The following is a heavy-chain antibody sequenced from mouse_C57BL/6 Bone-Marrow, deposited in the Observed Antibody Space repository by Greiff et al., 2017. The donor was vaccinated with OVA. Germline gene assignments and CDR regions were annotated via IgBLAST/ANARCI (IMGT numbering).Heavy chain of an antibody. V-gene: IGHV5-9-1*02. J-gene: IGHJ3*01. CDR3: TRGGGVFAY. Sequence: EVKLVESGEGLVKPGGSLKLSCAASGFTFSSYAMSWVRQTPEQRLEWVAYICPGGDYIYYADNVKGRVTISRDKARNTLYLQMSSLKSEDTDMYYCTRGGGVFAYWGQGTLVTVSA. CDR2: ICPGGDYI. D-gene: IGHD1-1*02. CDR1: GFTFSSYA.